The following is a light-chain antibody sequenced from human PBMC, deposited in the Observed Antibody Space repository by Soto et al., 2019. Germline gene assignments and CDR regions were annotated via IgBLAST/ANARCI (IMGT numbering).Light chain of an antibody. J-gene: IGKJ1*01. CDR1: QSVSSSY. V-gene: IGKV3-20*01. CDR3: QQYGSSPSWT. CDR2: GAS. Sequence: EIVLTQSPGTLSLSPGERATLSCRASQSVSSSYLAWYQQKPGQAPRLLIYGASSRATGIPDRFSGSGSGTEFTLTISRLKPEDFAVYYCQQYGSSPSWTFGQGTKVEIK.